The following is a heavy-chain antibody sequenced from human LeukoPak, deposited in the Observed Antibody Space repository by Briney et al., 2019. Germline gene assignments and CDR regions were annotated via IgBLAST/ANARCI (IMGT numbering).Heavy chain of an antibody. J-gene: IGHJ4*02. CDR2: INHSGST. CDR1: GGSINSYQ. V-gene: IGHV4-34*01. CDR3: AGTYQPLPLPDY. D-gene: IGHD2-2*01. Sequence: SETLSLTCTVSGGSINSYQWSWIRQPPGKGLEWIGEINHSGSTNYNPSLKSRVTISVDTSKNQFSLKLSSVTAADTAVYYCAGTYQPLPLPDYWGQGTLVTVSS.